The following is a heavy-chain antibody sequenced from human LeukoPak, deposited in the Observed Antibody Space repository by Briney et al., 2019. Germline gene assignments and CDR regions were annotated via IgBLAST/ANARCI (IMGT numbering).Heavy chain of an antibody. CDR1: GYTFTSYA. CDR2: INAGNGNT. CDR3: ARAEWDCSSTSCYYYYGMDV. Sequence: ASVKVSYKASGYTFTSYAMHWVRQAPGQRLEWMGWINAGNGNTKYSQKFQGRVTITRDTSASTAYMKLSSLRSEDTAVYYCARAEWDCSSTSCYYYYGMDVWGKGTTVTVSS. D-gene: IGHD2-2*01. V-gene: IGHV1-3*01. J-gene: IGHJ6*04.